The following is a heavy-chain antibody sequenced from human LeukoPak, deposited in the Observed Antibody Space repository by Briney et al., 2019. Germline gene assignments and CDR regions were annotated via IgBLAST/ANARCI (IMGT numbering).Heavy chain of an antibody. D-gene: IGHD1-1*01. J-gene: IGHJ4*02. CDR1: GGSFRGYY. V-gene: IGHV4-34*01. CDR2: INHSGST. CDR3: APGRTGILYYFDY. Sequence: PSETLSLTCAVYGGSFRGYYWSWIRQPPGKGREWIGEINHSGSTNYNPSLKSRVTISVDTSKNQFSLKLSSVTAADTAVYYCAPGRTGILYYFDYWGQGTLVTVSS.